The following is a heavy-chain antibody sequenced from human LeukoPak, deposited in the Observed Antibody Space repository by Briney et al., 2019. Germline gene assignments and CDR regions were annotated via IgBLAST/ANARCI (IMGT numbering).Heavy chain of an antibody. CDR1: AFIFSGHW. V-gene: IGHV3-7*03. J-gene: IGHJ4*02. CDR2: IKEDGSVK. CDR3: ARDSTWLLDY. D-gene: IGHD6-19*01. Sequence: PGGSLRLSCEGSAFIFSGHWMNWVRQTPGKGLEWVASIKEDGSVKYYVDSVKGRFTISRDNTKNALYLQMNSLRADDTAVYFCARDSTWLLDYWGQGTLITVSS.